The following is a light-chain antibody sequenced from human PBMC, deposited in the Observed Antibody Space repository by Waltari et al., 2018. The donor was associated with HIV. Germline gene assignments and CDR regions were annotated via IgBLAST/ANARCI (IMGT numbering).Light chain of an antibody. Sequence: QSALTQPASVSGSPGQSITLSCTGTSRDVGGYTYVSWYQQHPGKAPKRMIDEVSNLPSGVSNRFSGSKSGNTASLTISGLQAEDEADYYCSSYTSSSTSHVFGTGTKVTVL. CDR3: SSYTSSSTSHV. CDR2: EVS. V-gene: IGLV2-14*01. CDR1: SRDVGGYTY. J-gene: IGLJ1*01.